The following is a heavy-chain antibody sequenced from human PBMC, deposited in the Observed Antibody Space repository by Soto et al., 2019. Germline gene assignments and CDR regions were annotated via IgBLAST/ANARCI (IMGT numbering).Heavy chain of an antibody. V-gene: IGHV4-59*01. CDR2: IYYSGNIYYSGNT. Sequence: SETLSLTCTVSGGSISNYYWNWIRQPPGKGLEWVGYIYYSGNIYYSGNTNYNPSLKSRVTISVDTSKNHLSLKLTSVTAADTAVYFCARDGRLMHRGFSYYNGMDVWGRGTTVTVSS. J-gene: IGHJ6*02. D-gene: IGHD3-10*01. CDR3: ARDGRLMHRGFSYYNGMDV. CDR1: GGSISNYY.